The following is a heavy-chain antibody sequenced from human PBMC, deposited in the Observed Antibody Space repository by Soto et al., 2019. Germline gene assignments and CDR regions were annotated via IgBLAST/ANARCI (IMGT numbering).Heavy chain of an antibody. Sequence: GGSLRLSCAASGFTFGNYAMSWVRQAPGEGLEWVSTISGGGGNTFYPDSVKGRFSISRYKSKNRQFLQMNRLRADDTAVYYCAKGLGYSGYDSSDYWGQGTLVTVSS. CDR1: GFTFGNYA. CDR2: ISGGGGNT. V-gene: IGHV3-23*01. D-gene: IGHD5-12*01. CDR3: AKGLGYSGYDSSDY. J-gene: IGHJ4*02.